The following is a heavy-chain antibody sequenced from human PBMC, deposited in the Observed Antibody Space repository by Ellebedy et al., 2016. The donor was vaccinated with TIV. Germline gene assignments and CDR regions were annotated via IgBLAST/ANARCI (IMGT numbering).Heavy chain of an antibody. CDR1: GDSINSGDYY. Sequence: SETLSLTCTVSGDSINSGDYYWSWIRQPPGKGLEWIGNIYYSGTTYHNPSLKSRVTISADTSQSQFSLRLSSVTAADTAVYYCARVETYYDILTGYYASLDWYFDLWGRGTLVTVSS. J-gene: IGHJ2*01. V-gene: IGHV4-30-4*01. D-gene: IGHD3-9*01. CDR2: IYYSGTT. CDR3: ARVETYYDILTGYYASLDWYFDL.